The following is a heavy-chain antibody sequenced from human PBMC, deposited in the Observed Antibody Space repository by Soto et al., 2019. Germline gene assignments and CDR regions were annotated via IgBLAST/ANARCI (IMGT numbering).Heavy chain of an antibody. J-gene: IGHJ4*02. CDR3: ASSPAGATNFDY. D-gene: IGHD1-26*01. CDR2: ISYDGSNK. Sequence: QVQLVESGGGVVQPGRSLRLSCAASGFTFSSYAMHWVRQAPGKGLEWVAVISYDGSNKYYADSVKGRFTISRDNSKNPLVLQMNSLRAEDTAVYYCASSPAGATNFDYWGQGTLVTVSS. V-gene: IGHV3-30-3*01. CDR1: GFTFSSYA.